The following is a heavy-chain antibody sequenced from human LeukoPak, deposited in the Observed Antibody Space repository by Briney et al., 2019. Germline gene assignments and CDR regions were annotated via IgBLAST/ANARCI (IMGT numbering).Heavy chain of an antibody. CDR3: AREGRGYCSSTSCYVY. CDR2: ISSSSSTI. CDR1: GFTFSSYS. D-gene: IGHD2-2*01. J-gene: IGHJ4*02. V-gene: IGHV3-48*01. Sequence: PGGSLRLSCAASGFTFSSYSMNWVRQAPGKGLEWVSYISSSSSTIYYADSVKGRFTISRDNVKNSLYLQMNSLRAEDTAVYYCAREGRGYCSSTSCYVYWGQGTLVTVSS.